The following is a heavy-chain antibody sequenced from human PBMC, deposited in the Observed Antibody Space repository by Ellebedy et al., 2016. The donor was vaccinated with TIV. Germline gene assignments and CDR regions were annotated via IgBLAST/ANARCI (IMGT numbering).Heavy chain of an antibody. V-gene: IGHV4-39*01. CDR1: GGSITIKNYY. CDR3: ARHGQFDY. J-gene: IGHJ4*02. CDR2: ISNTGTT. Sequence: LETLSLTXSVSGGSITIKNYYWGWIRQPPGKGLEWIGAISNTGTTHYNESLKSRVTLSVDTSENQFSLKLTSVTATDTAVYYCARHGQFDYWGQGTLVIVSS.